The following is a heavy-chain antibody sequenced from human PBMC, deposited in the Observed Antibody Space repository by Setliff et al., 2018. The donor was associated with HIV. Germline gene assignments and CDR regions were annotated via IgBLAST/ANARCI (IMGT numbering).Heavy chain of an antibody. V-gene: IGHV4-38-2*01. CDR2: IYHSGTT. J-gene: IGHJ4*02. Sequence: PSETLSLTCAVSGYSISSGYYWGWIRQTPGKGLEWIGSIYHSGTTYYNPSLRSRVTISVDTSKNQFSLKLTSVTAGDSALYYCARRRGQKATGWYYFDFWGQGALVTVSS. CDR1: GYSISSGYY. CDR3: ARRRGQKATGWYYFDF. D-gene: IGHD6-19*01.